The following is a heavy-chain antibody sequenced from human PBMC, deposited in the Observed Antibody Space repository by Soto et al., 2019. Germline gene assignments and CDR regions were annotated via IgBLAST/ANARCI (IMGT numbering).Heavy chain of an antibody. Sequence: AVKVSCKPSGGTFRSYAISWVRQAPGQVLEWMGVIIPIFGTANYAQKFQGRVTITADESTSTAYMELSSLRSEDTAVYYCARCKVGYANRVYFDYWAQGTLVNVSS. J-gene: IGHJ4*02. CDR2: IIPIFGTA. D-gene: IGHD2-2*01. V-gene: IGHV1-69*13. CDR3: ARCKVGYANRVYFDY. CDR1: GGTFRSYA.